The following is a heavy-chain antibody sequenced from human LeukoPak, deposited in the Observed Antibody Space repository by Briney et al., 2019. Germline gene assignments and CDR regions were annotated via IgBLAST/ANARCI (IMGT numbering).Heavy chain of an antibody. D-gene: IGHD3-22*01. Sequence: PGGSLRLSCAASGFTFSSYAMSWVRQAPGKGLEWVSAISGSGGSTYYADSVKGRFTISRDNSKNTLYLQMNSLRAEDTAVYYCAKDHYPRGLGITMIVVAPNWFDPWGQGTLVTVSS. CDR3: AKDHYPRGLGITMIVVAPNWFDP. CDR2: ISGSGGST. V-gene: IGHV3-23*01. CDR1: GFTFSSYA. J-gene: IGHJ5*02.